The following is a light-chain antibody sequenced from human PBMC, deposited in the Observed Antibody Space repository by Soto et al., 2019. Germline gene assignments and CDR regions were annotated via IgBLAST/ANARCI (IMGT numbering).Light chain of an antibody. Sequence: TVMTQPTATLSVSPGVRATLSCRASQSVSSNLAWYQQKPGQAPRLLIYGASTRATGIPARFSGSGSGTDFTLTISRLEPEDFAVYYCQQYGSSQITFGQGTRLEI. J-gene: IGKJ5*01. CDR1: QSVSSN. CDR2: GAS. CDR3: QQYGSSQIT. V-gene: IGKV3-15*01.